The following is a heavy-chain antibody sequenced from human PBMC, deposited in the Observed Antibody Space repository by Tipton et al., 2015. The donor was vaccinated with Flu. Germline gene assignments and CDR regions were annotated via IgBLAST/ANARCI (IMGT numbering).Heavy chain of an antibody. CDR1: GYTFTSYG. J-gene: IGHJ4*02. Sequence: QLVQSGAEVKKPGASVKVSCKASGYTFTSYGISWVRQAPGQGLEWMGGIIPNSGGTNYAQKFQGRVTMTRDTSISTAYMELSRLRSDDTAVYYCARDTAYCGGDCYSFDYWGQGTLVTVSS. CDR2: IIPNSGGT. CDR3: ARDTAYCGGDCYSFDY. V-gene: IGHV1-2*02. D-gene: IGHD2-21*01.